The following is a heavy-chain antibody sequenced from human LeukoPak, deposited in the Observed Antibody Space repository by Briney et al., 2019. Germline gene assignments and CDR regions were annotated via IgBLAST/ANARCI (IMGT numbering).Heavy chain of an antibody. V-gene: IGHV3-15*01. CDR2: IKSNGDGGTT. J-gene: IGHJ6*04. Sequence: GGSLRLSCAGSGFTFSAAWMSWVRQAPGKGLEWVGRIKSNGDGGTTDYSAPVKGRFTISRDDSKNTLYLQMNSLKTEDTAVYYCNWIEGYCSSSRCSYYYYGMDVWGKGTTVTVSS. CDR3: NWIEGYCSSSRCSYYYYGMDV. CDR1: GFTFSAAW. D-gene: IGHD2-2*01.